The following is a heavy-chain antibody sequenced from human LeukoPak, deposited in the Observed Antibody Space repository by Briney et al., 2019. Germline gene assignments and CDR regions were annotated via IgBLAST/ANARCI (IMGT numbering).Heavy chain of an antibody. CDR2: IRSKANSYAT. CDR1: GFTFSGSA. Sequence: GSLRLSCAASGFTFSGSAMHWVRQAPGKGLEWVGRIRSKANSYATAYAASVKGRFTISRDDSKNTAYLQMNSLKTEDTAVYYCTRQGGTYCGGDCHWDAHFDYWGQGTLVTVSS. D-gene: IGHD2-21*02. J-gene: IGHJ4*02. CDR3: TRQGGTYCGGDCHWDAHFDY. V-gene: IGHV3-73*01.